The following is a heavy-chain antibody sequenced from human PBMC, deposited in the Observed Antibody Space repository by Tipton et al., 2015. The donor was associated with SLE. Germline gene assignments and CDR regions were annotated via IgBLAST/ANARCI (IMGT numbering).Heavy chain of an antibody. J-gene: IGHJ4*02. Sequence: TLSLTCTVSGGSISSYYWSWIRQPPGKGLEWIGYIYYSGSTNYNPSLKSRVTISVDTSKNQFSLKLSSVTAADTAVYYCARHASRRSGSHNEIDYWGQGTLVTVSS. CDR3: ARHASRRSGSHNEIDY. CDR1: GGSISSYY. CDR2: IYYSGST. D-gene: IGHD3-10*01. V-gene: IGHV4-59*08.